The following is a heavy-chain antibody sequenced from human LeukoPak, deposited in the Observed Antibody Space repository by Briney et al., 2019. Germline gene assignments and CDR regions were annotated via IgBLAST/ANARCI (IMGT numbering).Heavy chain of an antibody. CDR1: GGSISSYY. D-gene: IGHD2-2*01. J-gene: IGHJ6*02. CDR3: AASPIVVVPAAILLDYGMDV. V-gene: IGHV4-59*08. CDR2: IYYSGST. Sequence: PSETLSLTCTVSGGSISSYYWSWIRQPPGKGLEWIGYIYYSGSTNYNPSLKSRVTISVDTSKNQFSLKLSSVTAADTAVCYCAASPIVVVPAAILLDYGMDVWGQGTTVTVSS.